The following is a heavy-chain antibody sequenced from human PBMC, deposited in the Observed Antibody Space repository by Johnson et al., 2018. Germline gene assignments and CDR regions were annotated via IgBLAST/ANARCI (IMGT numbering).Heavy chain of an antibody. V-gene: IGHV3-48*01. J-gene: IGHJ1*01. CDR3: AREGLYGDYVR. CDR1: GFPFSSYS. D-gene: IGHD4-17*01. CDR2: IRSSSSTI. Sequence: LVETGGGLVQPGASLRLSCAASGFPFSSYSMNWVRQAPGKGLGWVSYIRSSSSTIYYADSVKGRFTISRDNAKNSLYLQMNSRRAEDTAVYYCAREGLYGDYVRWGQGTLVTVSS.